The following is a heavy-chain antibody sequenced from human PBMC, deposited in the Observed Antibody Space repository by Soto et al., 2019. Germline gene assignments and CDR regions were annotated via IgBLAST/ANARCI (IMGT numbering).Heavy chain of an antibody. CDR2: ISSSSSYT. V-gene: IGHV3-11*03. Sequence: GGSLRLSCAASGCTFSDYYMSWIRQAPGKGLEWVSYISSSSSYTKYADSVKGRFTISRDNAKNSLYLQMNSLRAEDTAVYYCARSHYYDTSGPWGQGTLVTVSS. D-gene: IGHD3-22*01. J-gene: IGHJ5*02. CDR3: ARSHYYDTSGP. CDR1: GCTFSDYY.